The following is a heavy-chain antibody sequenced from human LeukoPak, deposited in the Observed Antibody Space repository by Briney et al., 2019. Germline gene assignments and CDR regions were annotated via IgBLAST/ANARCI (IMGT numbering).Heavy chain of an antibody. CDR3: ARAARGYSYGSYWFDP. Sequence: ASVKVSCKASGYPFTGYYMHWVRQAPGQGLEWMGRINPNSGGTNYAQKFQGRVTMTRDTSISTAYMELSRLRSDDTAVYYCARAARGYSYGSYWFDPWGQGTLVTVSS. CDR2: INPNSGGT. V-gene: IGHV1-2*06. J-gene: IGHJ5*02. CDR1: GYPFTGYY. D-gene: IGHD5-18*01.